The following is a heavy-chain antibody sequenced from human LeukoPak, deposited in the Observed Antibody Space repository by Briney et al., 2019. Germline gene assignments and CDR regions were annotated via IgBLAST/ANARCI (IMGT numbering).Heavy chain of an antibody. CDR1: GGSISSYY. Sequence: SESLSLTCTVSGGSISSYYWSWIRQPAGEGMEWIGRIYTSGSPNYNPSLKGRVTMSVATPKNQFSLKLSSVTAADTAVYYCARASMVRGVITYYFDYWGQGTLVTVSS. D-gene: IGHD3-10*01. V-gene: IGHV4-4*07. J-gene: IGHJ4*02. CDR2: IYTSGSP. CDR3: ARASMVRGVITYYFDY.